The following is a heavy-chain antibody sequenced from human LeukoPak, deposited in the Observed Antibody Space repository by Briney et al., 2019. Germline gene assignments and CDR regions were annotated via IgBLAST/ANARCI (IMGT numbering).Heavy chain of an antibody. CDR3: VKSGGYGLIDY. D-gene: IGHD6-19*01. CDR2: IYYTGNT. CDR1: GDSITGYY. J-gene: IGHJ4*02. Sequence: SETLSLTCTVSGDSITGYYWGWIRQPPGKGLEWIGNIYYTGNTYYNASLQSRVTISIDMSKNQFSLRLSSVTAADTAMYYCVKSGGYGLIDYWGQGTLVTVPS. V-gene: IGHV4-59*04.